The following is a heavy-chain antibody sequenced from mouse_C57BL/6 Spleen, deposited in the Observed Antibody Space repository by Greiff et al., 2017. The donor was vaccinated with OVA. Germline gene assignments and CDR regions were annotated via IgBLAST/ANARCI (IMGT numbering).Heavy chain of an antibody. V-gene: IGHV1-42*01. J-gene: IGHJ3*01. CDR3: ARWGDGYRFAY. Sequence: EVQLKESGPELVKPGASVKISCKASGYSFTGYYMNWVKQSPEKSLEWIGEINPSTGGTTYNQKFKAKATLTVDKSSSTAYMQLKSLTSEDSAVYYCARWGDGYRFAYWGQGTLVTVSA. CDR2: INPSTGGT. CDR1: GYSFTGYY. D-gene: IGHD2-3*01.